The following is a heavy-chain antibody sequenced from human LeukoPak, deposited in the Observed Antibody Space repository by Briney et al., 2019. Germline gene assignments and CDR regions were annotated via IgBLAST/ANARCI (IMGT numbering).Heavy chain of an antibody. CDR2: IRYDGSDK. V-gene: IGHV3-30*02. J-gene: IGHJ4*02. CDR1: GFTFSRYV. CDR3: AKIGAVAGHFDY. D-gene: IGHD6-19*01. Sequence: HPGGSLRLSCAASGFTFSRYVMHWVRQAPGKGLEWVAFIRYDGSDKSYADSVKGRFTISRDNSKNTLYLQMNSLRAEDTAMYYCAKIGAVAGHFDYWGQGTLVTVSS.